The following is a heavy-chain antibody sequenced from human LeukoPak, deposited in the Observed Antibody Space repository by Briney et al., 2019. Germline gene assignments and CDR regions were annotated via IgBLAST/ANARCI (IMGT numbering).Heavy chain of an antibody. Sequence: TWGSLSLTCAASGFTFSSYAMSWVRQAPGKGLEWVSAISGSGGSTYYADSVKGRFTISRDNSKNTLYLQMNSLRAEDTAVYYCAKDHGYYDSSGYYVSYFDYWGRETVVSVSS. CDR3: AKDHGYYDSSGYYVSYFDY. V-gene: IGHV3-23*01. J-gene: IGHJ4*02. CDR1: GFTFSSYA. CDR2: ISGSGGST. D-gene: IGHD3-22*01.